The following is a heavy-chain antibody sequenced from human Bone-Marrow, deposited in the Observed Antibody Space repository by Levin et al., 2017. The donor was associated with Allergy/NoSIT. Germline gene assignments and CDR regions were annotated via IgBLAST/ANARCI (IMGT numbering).Heavy chain of an antibody. D-gene: IGHD1-26*01. Sequence: PGGSLRLSCAASGFSFSRHAMHWVRQAPGKGLEWVAFILYDGRNKYYADSVKGRFTISRDNSKNTLYLQMNRLRAEDTAVYYCARDIGEWELLLSAFDIWGQGTMVTVSS. CDR3: ARDIGEWELLLSAFDI. V-gene: IGHV3-30*04. J-gene: IGHJ3*02. CDR2: ILYDGRNK. CDR1: GFSFSRHA.